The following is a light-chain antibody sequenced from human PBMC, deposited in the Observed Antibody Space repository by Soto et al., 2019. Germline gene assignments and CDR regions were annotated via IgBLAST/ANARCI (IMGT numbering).Light chain of an antibody. CDR3: QQYGNSPWT. V-gene: IGKV3-20*01. CDR2: AAS. J-gene: IGKJ1*01. CDR1: QSISSNY. Sequence: EIVLTQSPGTLSLSPGERATLSCRASQSISSNYLAWCQQKPGQAPRLLIYAASSRDTGIPDRFSGSGSGTDFTLTISRLEPEDFAVYYCQQYGNSPWTFGQGTKVEI.